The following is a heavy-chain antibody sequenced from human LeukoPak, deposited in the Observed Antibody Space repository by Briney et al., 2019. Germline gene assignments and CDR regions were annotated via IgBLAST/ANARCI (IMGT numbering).Heavy chain of an antibody. V-gene: IGHV4-59*08. D-gene: IGHD3-22*01. J-gene: IGHJ5*02. Sequence: KPSETLSLTCTVSGGSISSYYWSWIRQPPGKGLEWIGYIYYSGSTNYNPSLKSRVTISVDTSKNQFSLKLSSVTAADTAVYYCARRVNGYYLGPFDPWGQGTLVTVSS. CDR3: ARRVNGYYLGPFDP. CDR1: GGSISSYY. CDR2: IYYSGST.